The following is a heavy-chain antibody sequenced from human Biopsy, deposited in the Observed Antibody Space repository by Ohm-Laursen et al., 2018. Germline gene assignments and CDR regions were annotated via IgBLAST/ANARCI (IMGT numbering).Heavy chain of an antibody. CDR1: GDSFTSYA. CDR3: ARGEGSSWFDP. V-gene: IGHV1-69*10. J-gene: IGHJ5*02. CDR2: IIPIPNVA. Sequence: SVTAFCQSSGDSFTSYAIGCVRQAPGQGLEWMGGIIPIPNVATYAQKFQGRITITADESTSTAYMELSSLTSDDTAVYFCARGEGSSWFDPWGHGTLVTVSS. D-gene: IGHD1-26*01.